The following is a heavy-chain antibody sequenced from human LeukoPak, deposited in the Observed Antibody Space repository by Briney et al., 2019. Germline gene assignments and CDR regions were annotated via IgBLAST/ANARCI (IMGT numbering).Heavy chain of an antibody. Sequence: SETLSLTCTVSGGSISSSSYYWGWIRQHPGKGLEWIGYIYSSGSTYYNPSLKSRVNISVDTSENQFSLKLSSVAAADTAVYYCARYSNYVAFDYWGQGTLVTVSS. CDR3: ARYSNYVAFDY. CDR2: IYSSGST. V-gene: IGHV4-31*03. CDR1: GGSISSSSYY. J-gene: IGHJ4*02. D-gene: IGHD4-11*01.